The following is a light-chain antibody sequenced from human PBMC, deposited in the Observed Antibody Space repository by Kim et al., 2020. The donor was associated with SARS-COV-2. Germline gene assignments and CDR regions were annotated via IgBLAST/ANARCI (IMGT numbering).Light chain of an antibody. V-gene: IGLV2-23*01. Sequence: GQSITISCTGTSSDVGSYNLVSWYQQHPGKAPKLMIYEGSKRPSGVSNRFSGSKSGNTASLTISGLQAVDEADYYCCSYAGSSTYVFGTGTKVTVL. CDR3: CSYAGSSTYV. CDR2: EGS. J-gene: IGLJ1*01. CDR1: SSDVGSYNL.